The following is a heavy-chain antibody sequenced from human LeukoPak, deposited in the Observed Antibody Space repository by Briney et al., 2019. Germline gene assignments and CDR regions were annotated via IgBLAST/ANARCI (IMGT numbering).Heavy chain of an antibody. CDR1: GGTFSSYA. V-gene: IGHV1-69*04. J-gene: IGHJ4*02. Sequence: SVKVSCKASGGTFSSYAISWVRQAPGQGLEWMGRIIPILGIANYAQKFQGRVTITADKSTSTAYMELSSLRSEDMAVYYCARDRSPNDSSGYSPFDYWGQGTLVTVSS. D-gene: IGHD3-22*01. CDR2: IIPILGIA. CDR3: ARDRSPNDSSGYSPFDY.